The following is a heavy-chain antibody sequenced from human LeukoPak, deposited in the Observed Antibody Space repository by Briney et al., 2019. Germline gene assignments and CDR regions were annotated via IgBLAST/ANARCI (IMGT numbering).Heavy chain of an antibody. CDR1: GFTVSSNY. J-gene: IGHJ3*02. CDR3: ARGPYFPPGAFDI. CDR2: MYSGGST. V-gene: IGHV3-53*01. Sequence: PGGSLRLSCAASGFTVSSNYMSWVRQAPGKGPEWVSVMYSGGSTYYADSVRGRFTISRDSSKNTLYLQMNSLRAEDTAVYYCARGPYFPPGAFDIWGQGTMVTVSS. D-gene: IGHD3-9*01.